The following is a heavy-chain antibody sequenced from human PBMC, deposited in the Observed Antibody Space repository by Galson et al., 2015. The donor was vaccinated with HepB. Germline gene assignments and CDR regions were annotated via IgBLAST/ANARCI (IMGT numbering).Heavy chain of an antibody. J-gene: IGHJ4*02. CDR1: GYTFTSYG. CDR3: ARENRYCSGGSCLHYFDY. CDR2: ISAYNGNT. D-gene: IGHD2-15*01. V-gene: IGHV1-18*04. Sequence: SVKVSCKASGYTFTSYGISWVRQAPGQGLEWMGWISAYNGNTNYAQKLQGRVTMTTDTSTSTAYMELRSLRSDDTAVYYCARENRYCSGGSCLHYFDYWGQGTLVTVSS.